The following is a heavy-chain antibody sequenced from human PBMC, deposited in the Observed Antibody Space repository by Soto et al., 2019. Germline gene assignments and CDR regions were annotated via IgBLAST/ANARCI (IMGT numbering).Heavy chain of an antibody. CDR3: ARHPERIAEIGWFDP. J-gene: IGHJ5*02. CDR2: ISSSSSTI. CDR1: GFTFSSYS. D-gene: IGHD6-13*01. V-gene: IGHV3-48*01. Sequence: GGSLRLSCAASGFTFSSYSMNWVRQAPGKGLEWVSYISSSSSTIYYADSVKGRFTISRDNAKNSLYPQMNSLRAEDTAVYYCARHPERIAEIGWFDPWGQGTLVTVSS.